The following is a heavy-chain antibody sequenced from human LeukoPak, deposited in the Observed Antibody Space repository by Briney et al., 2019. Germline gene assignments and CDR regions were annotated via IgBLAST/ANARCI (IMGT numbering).Heavy chain of an antibody. CDR3: ARDQNYDSSGYSADFDY. J-gene: IGHJ4*02. D-gene: IGHD3-22*01. V-gene: IGHV3-30-3*01. Sequence: GGSLRLSCAASGFTFSSYTMHWVRQAPGKGLEWVAVISYDGSNKFYADSVKGRFTISRDNAKNSLYLQMNSLRAEDTAVYYCARDQNYDSSGYSADFDYWGQGTLVTVSS. CDR2: ISYDGSNK. CDR1: GFTFSSYT.